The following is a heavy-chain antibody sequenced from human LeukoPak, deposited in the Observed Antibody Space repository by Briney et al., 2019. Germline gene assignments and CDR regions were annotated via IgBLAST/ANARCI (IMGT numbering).Heavy chain of an antibody. D-gene: IGHD1-26*01. CDR3: ARVAMVGAKGGYYFDY. CDR1: GGSVSSGSYY. Sequence: PSETLSLTCTVSGGSVSSGSYYWSWIRQPPGKGLEWIGYIYYSGSTNYNPSLKSRVTISVDTSKNQFSLKLSSVTAADTAVYCCARVAMVGAKGGYYFDYWGQGTLVTVSS. CDR2: IYYSGST. V-gene: IGHV4-61*01. J-gene: IGHJ4*02.